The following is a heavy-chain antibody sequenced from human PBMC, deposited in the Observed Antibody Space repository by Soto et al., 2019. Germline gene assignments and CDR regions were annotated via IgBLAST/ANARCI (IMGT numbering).Heavy chain of an antibody. J-gene: IGHJ6*02. CDR3: ARDPGLGGCYFSPGMDV. CDR2: IIPIFGTA. D-gene: IGHD6-19*01. CDR1: GGTFSSYA. Sequence: QVQLVQSGAEVKKPGSSVKVSCKASGGTFSSYAISWVRQAPGQGLEWMGGIIPIFGTANYAQKFQGRVTITAGESTSTAYMELGSLRSEDTAVYYCARDPGLGGCYFSPGMDVWGQGTTVTVSS. V-gene: IGHV1-69*01.